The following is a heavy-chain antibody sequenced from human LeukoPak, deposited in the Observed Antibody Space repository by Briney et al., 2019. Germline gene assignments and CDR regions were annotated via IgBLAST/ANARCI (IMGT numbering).Heavy chain of an antibody. CDR3: ARDYVDIVATSLPDY. CDR2: IIPIFGTA. Sequence: SVKVSCKASGGTFSSYAISWVRQAPGQGLEWMGGIIPIFGTANYAQKFQGRVTITADESTSTAYMKLSSLRSEDTAVYYCARDYVDIVATSLPDYWGQGTLVTVSS. J-gene: IGHJ4*02. CDR1: GGTFSSYA. V-gene: IGHV1-69*01. D-gene: IGHD5-12*01.